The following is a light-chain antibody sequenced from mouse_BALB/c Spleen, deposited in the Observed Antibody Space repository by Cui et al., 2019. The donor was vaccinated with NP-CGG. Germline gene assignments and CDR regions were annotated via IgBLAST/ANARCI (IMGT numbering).Light chain of an antibody. CDR3: ALWYSNHWV. V-gene: IGLV1*01. Sequence: QAVVTQESALTTSPGETVTLTCSSSTGAVTTSNYANWVQEKPDHLFTGLIGGTNNRTPGVPARFSGSLIGDKAALTITGAQTEDKAIYFCALWYSNHWVFGGGTKLTVL. CDR1: TGAVTTSNY. J-gene: IGLJ1*01. CDR2: GTN.